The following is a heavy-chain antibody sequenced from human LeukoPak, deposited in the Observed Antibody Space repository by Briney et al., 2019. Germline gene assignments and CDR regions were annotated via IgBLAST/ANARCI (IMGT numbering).Heavy chain of an antibody. CDR1: GGTLSNYA. CDR3: AREMESYYYGSGSFNWFDP. J-gene: IGHJ5*02. D-gene: IGHD3-10*01. Sequence: GASVKVSCKASGGTLSNYAISWVRQAPGQGLEWMGGIIPIFGTANYAQKFQGRVTITADESTSTAYMELSSLRSEDTAVYYCAREMESYYYGSGSFNWFDPWGQGTLVTVSS. V-gene: IGHV1-69*13. CDR2: IIPIFGTA.